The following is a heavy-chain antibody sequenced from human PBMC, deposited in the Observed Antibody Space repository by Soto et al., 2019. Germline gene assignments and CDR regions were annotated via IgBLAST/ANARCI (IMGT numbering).Heavy chain of an antibody. J-gene: IGHJ4*02. CDR1: GFTFTKAW. CDR2: IKRRADGGTT. D-gene: IGHD6-19*01. V-gene: IGHV3-15*01. Sequence: EVQLVESGGGLVKPGGSLRLSCAASGFTFTKAWMTWVRQTPGKGLEWVGRIKRRADGGTTDYAASVKDRFIISRDDSNDTLYLHMTRLKPDDTAVYYCTTASQWLPPYSWGQGALVTVSS. CDR3: TTASQWLPPYS.